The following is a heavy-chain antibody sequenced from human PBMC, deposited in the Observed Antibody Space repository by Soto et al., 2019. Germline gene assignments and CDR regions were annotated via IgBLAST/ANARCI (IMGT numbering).Heavy chain of an antibody. CDR1: GFTVSSNY. J-gene: IGHJ6*02. CDR3: ARDYYDRGGYYYYYYGMDV. CDR2: IYSGGST. V-gene: IGHV3-66*01. Sequence: EVQLVESGGGLVQPGGSLRLSCAASGFTVSSNYMSWVRQAPGKGLEWVSVIYSGGSTYYADSVKGRFTISRDNSKNTLXXEVNSLRAEDTAVYDCARDYYDRGGYYYYYYGMDVWGQGTTVTVSS. D-gene: IGHD3-22*01.